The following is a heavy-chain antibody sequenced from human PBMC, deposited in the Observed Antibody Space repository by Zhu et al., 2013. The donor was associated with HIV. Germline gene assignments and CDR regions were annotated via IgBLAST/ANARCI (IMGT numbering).Heavy chain of an antibody. CDR3: ARENWDWYNIRPGPFDH. CDR1: GGSISSYY. V-gene: IGHV4-4*07. CDR2: IHSSGST. J-gene: IGHJ4*02. Sequence: QVQLQESGPGLVKPSETLSLTCTVSGGSISSYYWNWIRQPAGKGLEWIGRIHSSGSTNYNPSLKSRVTVSVDTSKNQFSLKLTSVTAADTAMYYCARENWDWYNIRPGPFDHVGQGTLVTGLL. D-gene: IGHD1-20*01.